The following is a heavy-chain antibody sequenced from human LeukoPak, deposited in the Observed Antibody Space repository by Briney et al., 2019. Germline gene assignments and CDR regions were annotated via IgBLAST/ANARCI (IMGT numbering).Heavy chain of an antibody. CDR1: GGSISSGDYY. CDR3: ARQGNWNYLVGY. Sequence: SETLSLTCTVSGGSISSGDYYWSWIRQPPGKGLEWIGSIYYSGSTYYNPSLKSRVTISVDTSKNQFSLKLSSVTAADTAVYYCARQGNWNYLVGYWGQGTLVTVSS. V-gene: IGHV4-39*01. J-gene: IGHJ4*02. CDR2: IYYSGST. D-gene: IGHD1-7*01.